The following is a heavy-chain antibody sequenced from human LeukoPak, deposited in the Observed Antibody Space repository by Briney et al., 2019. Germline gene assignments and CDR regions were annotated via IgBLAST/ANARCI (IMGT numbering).Heavy chain of an antibody. D-gene: IGHD4-11*01. CDR2: ISSSSSTI. V-gene: IGHV3-48*04. J-gene: IGHJ6*03. CDR1: GFTFSSYS. Sequence: PGGSLRLSCAASGFTFSSYSMNWVRQAPGKGLEWVSYISSSSSTIYYADSVKGRFTISRDNAKNSLYLQMNSLRAEDTVVYCCARDPHSVTPYYYYYMDVWGKGTTVTVSS. CDR3: ARDPHSVTPYYYYYMDV.